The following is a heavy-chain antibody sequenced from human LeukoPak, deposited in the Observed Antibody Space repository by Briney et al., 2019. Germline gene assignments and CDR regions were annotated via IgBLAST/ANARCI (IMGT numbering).Heavy chain of an antibody. D-gene: IGHD6-6*01. V-gene: IGHV3-9*01. CDR1: GFTFDDYA. J-gene: IGHJ4*02. CDR2: ISWNSGSI. Sequence: GGSLRLSCAASGFTFDDYAMHWVRQAPGKGLEWVSGISWNSGSIGYADSVKGRFTISRDNAKNSLYLQMNSLRAEDTAVYYCASGIAARRFDYWGQGTLVTVSS. CDR3: ASGIAARRFDY.